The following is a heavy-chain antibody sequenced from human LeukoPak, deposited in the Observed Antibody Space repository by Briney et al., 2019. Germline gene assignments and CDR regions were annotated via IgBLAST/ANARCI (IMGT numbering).Heavy chain of an antibody. D-gene: IGHD1-7*01. CDR3: ARERSNWYYLDY. Sequence: ASVKVSCKTSGYSFNAYALHWVRQAPGHGLEWLGWINSGNGNTKYSQRFQGRLTITRDASANTVYLELSSLRSGDTAVFYCARERSNWYYLDYWGQGSLVTVSS. CDR2: INSGNGNT. CDR1: GYSFNAYA. V-gene: IGHV1-3*04. J-gene: IGHJ4*02.